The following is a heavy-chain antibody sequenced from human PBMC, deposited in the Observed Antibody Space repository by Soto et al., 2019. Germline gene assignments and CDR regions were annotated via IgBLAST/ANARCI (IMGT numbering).Heavy chain of an antibody. J-gene: IGHJ4*02. CDR2: IYWDDDK. CDR3: AHVQATMTKV. CDR1: GFSLSTNGVG. Sequence: QITLKESGTTLVKPTQTLTLTCTFSGFSLSTNGVGVGWIRQPPGKALEWLALIYWDDDKHYSPPLKSRLTTTNHTSKNQEVLTITNMDPVDTGTYYCAHVQATMTKVWGEGTLVTVSA. V-gene: IGHV2-5*02. D-gene: IGHD4-17*01.